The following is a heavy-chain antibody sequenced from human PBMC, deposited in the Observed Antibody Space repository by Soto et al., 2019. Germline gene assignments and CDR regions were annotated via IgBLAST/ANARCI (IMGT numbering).Heavy chain of an antibody. CDR3: ARGRKKRHFYNYGLDV. CDR2: INDSGYS. Sequence: ETLSLTCAVYVGSFSGYYWSWVRQSQGKGLEWIGEINDSGYSKYNPSLKNRVTMAVDTAKNQFSVTLSSVTAADTAVYFCARGRKKRHFYNYGLDVWGQGTKVTVSS. V-gene: IGHV4-34*01. CDR1: VGSFSGYY. J-gene: IGHJ6*02.